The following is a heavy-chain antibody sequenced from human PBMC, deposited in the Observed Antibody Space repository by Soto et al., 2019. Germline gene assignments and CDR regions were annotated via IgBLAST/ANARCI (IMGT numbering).Heavy chain of an antibody. CDR3: ARDMGFGLSDY. Sequence: GASVKVSCKASGYTFTSYAMYWVRQAPGQRLEWMGWINAGNGNTKYSQKFQGRVTITRDTSATTAHMELSSLRSEDTAVYYCARDMGFGLSDYWGQGTLVTVSS. J-gene: IGHJ4*02. CDR1: GYTFTSYA. V-gene: IGHV1-3*01. D-gene: IGHD3-10*01. CDR2: INAGNGNT.